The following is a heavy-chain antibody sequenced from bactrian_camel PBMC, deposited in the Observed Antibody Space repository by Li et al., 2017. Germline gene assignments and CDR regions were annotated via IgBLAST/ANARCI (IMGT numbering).Heavy chain of an antibody. Sequence: VQLVESGGGSVQAGGSLSVSCAVSGLTFAYRRYCLGWFRQAPGKEREGVAGIDSAGSTAYYDSVKDRFTISRDSAKKSLYLQMNSLKPEDTAMYYCAAEDDGLGTLTCPGRDQNKYTYWGQGTQVTVSS. CDR2: IDSAGST. CDR3: AAEDDGLGTLTCPGRDQNKYTY. CDR1: GLTFAYRRYC. D-gene: IGHD5*01. J-gene: IGHJ4*01. V-gene: IGHV3S55*01.